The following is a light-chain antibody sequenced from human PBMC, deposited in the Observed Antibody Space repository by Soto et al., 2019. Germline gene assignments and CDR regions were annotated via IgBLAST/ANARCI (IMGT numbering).Light chain of an antibody. V-gene: IGKV3-20*01. CDR2: GAS. J-gene: IGKJ4*01. CDR1: QSVSSSY. CDR3: HQYASSPLT. Sequence: EIVWTQSPGTLSLSPGERATISCRASQSVSSSYLAWYQQKPGQAPRLLIYGASSRATGIPARFSGNASGTDFTLTIIRLEPEDFAVYYCHQYASSPLTFGGGTKMEIK.